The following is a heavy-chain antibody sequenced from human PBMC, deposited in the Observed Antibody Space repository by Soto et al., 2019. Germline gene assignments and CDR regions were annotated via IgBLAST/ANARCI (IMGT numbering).Heavy chain of an antibody. CDR3: AKDLSDFDFWSGSEFDP. D-gene: IGHD3-3*01. Sequence: PGGSLRLSCAASGITFNSYAMHWVRQAPGKGLEWVALISYDGNHKFYANSVKGRFTISRDSSKSTLFLQMNSLRPEDTAVYYCAKDLSDFDFWSGSEFDPWGQGTLVTVSS. CDR2: ISYDGNHK. CDR1: GITFNSYA. J-gene: IGHJ5*02. V-gene: IGHV3-30*18.